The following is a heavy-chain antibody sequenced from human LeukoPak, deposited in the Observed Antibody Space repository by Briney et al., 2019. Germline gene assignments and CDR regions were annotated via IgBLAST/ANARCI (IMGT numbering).Heavy chain of an antibody. V-gene: IGHV4-39*02. CDR3: ARGFTGFWSGYYRNYYYMDV. CDR2: IYSSGST. D-gene: IGHD3-3*01. CDR1: GASINSGSNY. J-gene: IGHJ6*03. Sequence: SETLSLTCRVSGASINSGSNYWGWIRQPPGKTLEWIGSIYSSGSTYYNPSLKSRVIIMINTPKNHFSLTLSSVTAADTAVYYCARGFTGFWSGYYRNYYYMDVWGKGTTVTVSS.